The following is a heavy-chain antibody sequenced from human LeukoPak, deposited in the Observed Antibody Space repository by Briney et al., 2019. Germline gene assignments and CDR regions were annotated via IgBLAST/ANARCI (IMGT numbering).Heavy chain of an antibody. Sequence: GGSLRLSCSASGFTFSSYAMHWVRQAPGKGLEYVSAISSNGGSTYYADSVKGRFTISRDNSKNTLYLQMSSLRAEDTAVYYCVKSVGTYYDFWSGYYDSDYWGQGTLVTVSS. J-gene: IGHJ4*02. V-gene: IGHV3-64D*06. CDR1: GFTFSSYA. D-gene: IGHD3-3*01. CDR3: VKSVGTYYDFWSGYYDSDY. CDR2: ISSNGGST.